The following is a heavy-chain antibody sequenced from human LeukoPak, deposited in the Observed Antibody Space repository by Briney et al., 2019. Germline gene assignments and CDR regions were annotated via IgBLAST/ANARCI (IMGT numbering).Heavy chain of an antibody. J-gene: IGHJ4*02. CDR2: ISGSGGST. CDR1: GFTFSSYA. D-gene: IGHD4-11*01. V-gene: IGHV3-23*01. Sequence: QAGGSLRLSCAASGFTFSSYAMSWVRQAPGKGLEWVSAISGSGGSTYYADSVKGRFTISRDNSKNTLYLQMNSLRAEDTAVYYCAKKFGALRFMTTRIDYWGQGTLVTVSS. CDR3: AKKFGALRFMTTRIDY.